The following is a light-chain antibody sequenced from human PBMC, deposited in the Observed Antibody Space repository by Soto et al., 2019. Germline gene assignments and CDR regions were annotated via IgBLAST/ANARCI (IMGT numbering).Light chain of an antibody. CDR1: SSDFGDFNY. CDR2: DVS. Sequence: QSVLTLPASVSGSPGQSITISCTGTSSDFGDFNYVFWYQQHPGKAPKLLIYDVSNRPSGVSNRFSGSKSGDTASLTISGLQAEDEADYYCTSYTTSITYVFVTGTKVTVL. J-gene: IGLJ1*01. V-gene: IGLV2-14*03. CDR3: TSYTTSITYV.